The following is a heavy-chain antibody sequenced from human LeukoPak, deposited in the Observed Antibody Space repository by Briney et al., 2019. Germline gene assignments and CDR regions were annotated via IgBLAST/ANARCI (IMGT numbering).Heavy chain of an antibody. D-gene: IGHD3-22*01. CDR3: ATSRVISDNYFDY. J-gene: IGHJ4*02. Sequence: HPGGSLRLSCAASGFTVSSNYMIWVRQAPGKGLEWVSVIYSGGSTYYADSVKGRFTISRDNSKNTLYLQMNSLRAEDTAVYYCATSRVISDNYFDYWGQGTLVTVSS. CDR2: IYSGGST. CDR1: GFTVSSNY. V-gene: IGHV3-53*01.